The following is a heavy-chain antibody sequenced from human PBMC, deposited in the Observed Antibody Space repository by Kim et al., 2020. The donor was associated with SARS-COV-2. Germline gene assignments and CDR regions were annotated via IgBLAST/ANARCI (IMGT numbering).Heavy chain of an antibody. J-gene: IGHJ4*02. CDR1: GGSISSYY. CDR3: AIIAAAGGGY. D-gene: IGHD6-13*01. V-gene: IGHV4-59*08. Sequence: SETLSLTCTVSGGSISSYYWSWIGQPPGKGLEWIGYIYYSGSTNYNPSLKSRVTISVDTSKNQFSLKLSSVTAADTAVYYCAIIAAAGGGYWGQGTLVTVSS. CDR2: IYYSGST.